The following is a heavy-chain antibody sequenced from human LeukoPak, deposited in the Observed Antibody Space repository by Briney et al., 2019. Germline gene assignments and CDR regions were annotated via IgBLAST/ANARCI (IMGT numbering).Heavy chain of an antibody. J-gene: IGHJ5*02. V-gene: IGHV3-11*01. CDR2: ISSSGSTI. Sequence: GGSLRLSCAASGFTFSNYYMSWIRQAPGKGLEWVSYISSSGSTIYYADSVKGRFTISRDNAKDSLYLQMNSLRAEDTAVYYCAGRSSIAARQRGYNWFDPWGQGTLVTVSS. CDR3: AGRSSIAARQRGYNWFDP. D-gene: IGHD6-6*01. CDR1: GFTFSNYY.